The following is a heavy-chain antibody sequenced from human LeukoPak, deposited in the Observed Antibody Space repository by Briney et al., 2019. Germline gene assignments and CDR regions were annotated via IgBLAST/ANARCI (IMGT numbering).Heavy chain of an antibody. Sequence: GGSLRLSCAASGFTFSSYAMSWIRQAPGKGLEWVSLISSTSPRAISYGDSVKGRFTTSRDDGKNSLFLQMNSLRVEDTAMYYCAGHARGSYLVYWGQGILVTVSA. D-gene: IGHD2-8*02. CDR1: GFTFSSYA. J-gene: IGHJ4*02. CDR3: AGHARGSYLVY. V-gene: IGHV3-11*01. CDR2: ISSTSPRAI.